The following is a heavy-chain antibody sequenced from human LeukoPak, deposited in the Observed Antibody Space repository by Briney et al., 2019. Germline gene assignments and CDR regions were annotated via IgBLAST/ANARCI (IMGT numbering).Heavy chain of an antibody. V-gene: IGHV4-34*01. J-gene: IGHJ6*04. D-gene: IGHD3-3*01. CDR2: INHSGSI. Sequence: SETLSLTCAVYGGSFSGYYWSWIRQPPGKGLEWIGEINHSGSINYNPSLKSRVTISVDTSKNQFSLKLSSVTAADTAAYYCARGRTGITIFGVVIIHSGMDVWGTGTTVSVSS. CDR1: GGSFSGYY. CDR3: ARGRTGITIFGVVIIHSGMDV.